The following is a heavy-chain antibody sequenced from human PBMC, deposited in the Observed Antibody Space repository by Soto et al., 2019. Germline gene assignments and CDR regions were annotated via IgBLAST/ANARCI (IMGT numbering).Heavy chain of an antibody. D-gene: IGHD3-22*01. CDR3: WYYYDSSGYYYYYYYMDV. V-gene: IGHV3-15*01. J-gene: IGHJ6*03. CDR2: IKSKTDGGTT. CDR1: GFTFSNAW. Sequence: GRSLRLSCAASGFTFSNAWMSWVRQAPGKGLEWVGRIKSKTDGGTTDYAAPVKGRFTISRDDSKNTLYLQMNSLKTEDTAVYYCWYYYDSSGYYYYYYYMDVWGKGTTVTVSS.